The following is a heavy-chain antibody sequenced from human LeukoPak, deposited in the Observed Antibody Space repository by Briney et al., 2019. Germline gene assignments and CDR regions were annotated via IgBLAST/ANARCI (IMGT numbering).Heavy chain of an antibody. J-gene: IGHJ5*02. CDR3: ARFLGSYSANWFDP. CDR2: IFYSGST. Sequence: PSETLCLTCTVSGGSISSSSYYWVWIRQPPGKGLEWIGTIFYSGSTYYNPSLKSRVTIAVDTSKTQFSLKLSSVPAADTAVYYCARFLGSYSANWFDPGGQGTLVTVSS. CDR1: GGSISSSSYY. D-gene: IGHD3-10*01. V-gene: IGHV4-39*07.